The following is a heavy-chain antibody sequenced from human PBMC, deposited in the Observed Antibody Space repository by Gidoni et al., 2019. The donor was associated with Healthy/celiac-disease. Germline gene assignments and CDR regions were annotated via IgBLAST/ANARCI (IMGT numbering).Heavy chain of an antibody. Sequence: QVQLVESGGGVVQPGRSLRLSCAASGFTFSSYGMPWVRQAPGKGLEWGAVIWYDGSNKYYADSVKGRFTISRDNSKNTLYLQMNSLRAEDTAVYYCARVGYYGSGSYYDDFDYWGQGTLVTVSS. CDR3: ARVGYYGSGSYYDDFDY. CDR1: GFTFSSYG. D-gene: IGHD3-10*01. J-gene: IGHJ4*02. CDR2: IWYDGSNK. V-gene: IGHV3-33*01.